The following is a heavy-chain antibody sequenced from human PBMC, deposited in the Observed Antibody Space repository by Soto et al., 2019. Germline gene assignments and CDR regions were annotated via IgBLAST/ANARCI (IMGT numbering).Heavy chain of an antibody. CDR2: INPNSGGT. V-gene: IGHV1-2*04. Sequence: ASVKVSCKASGYTFTGYYMHWVRQAPGQGLEWMGWINPNSGGTNYAQKFQGWVTMTRDTSISTAYMELSRLRSDDTAVYYCARGNVEMATIGYYYGMDVWGQGTTVTVSS. CDR1: GYTFTGYY. J-gene: IGHJ6*02. CDR3: ARGNVEMATIGYYYGMDV. D-gene: IGHD5-12*01.